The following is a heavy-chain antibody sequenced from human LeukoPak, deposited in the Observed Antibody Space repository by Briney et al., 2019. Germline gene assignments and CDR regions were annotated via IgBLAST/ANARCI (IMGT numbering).Heavy chain of an antibody. V-gene: IGHV4-34*01. CDR1: GGSFSGYY. CDR3: ASTLWFGELFGCLIN. J-gene: IGHJ4*02. CDR2: INHSGST. D-gene: IGHD3-10*01. Sequence: PSETLSLTCAVYGGSFSGYYWSWIRQPPGKGLEWIGEINHSGSTNYNPSLKSRVTISVDTSKNQFSLKLSSVTAADTAVYYCASTLWFGELFGCLINWGQGTLVTVSS.